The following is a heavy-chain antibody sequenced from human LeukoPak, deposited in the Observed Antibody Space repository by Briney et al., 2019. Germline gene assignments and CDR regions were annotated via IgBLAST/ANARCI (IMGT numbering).Heavy chain of an antibody. CDR3: ARGGDSDYGDYPDY. J-gene: IGHJ4*02. CDR1: GYTFTSYD. Sequence: GASVKVSCKASGYTFTSYDINWGRQASGQGLEWMGWMNPNSGNTGYAQKFQGRVTMTRNTSISTAYMELSSLRSEDTAVYYCARGGDSDYGDYPDYWGQGTLVTVSS. CDR2: MNPNSGNT. V-gene: IGHV1-8*01. D-gene: IGHD4-17*01.